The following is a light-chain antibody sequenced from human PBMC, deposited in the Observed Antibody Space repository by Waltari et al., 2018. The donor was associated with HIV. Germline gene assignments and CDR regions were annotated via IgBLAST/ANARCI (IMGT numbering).Light chain of an antibody. CDR1: QNVFYNSNNKNY. CDR3: QQTYTNPPT. CDR2: WAS. V-gene: IGKV4-1*01. J-gene: IGKJ4*01. Sequence: DIVMTQSPDSLSVSLGEGATIKCESSQNVFYNSNNKNYLSWYQQKAGQPPKLIIYWASSRQSGVPDRFSGSGSGTDFTLTINSLQAEDVAVYFCQQTYTNPPTFGGGTKVEIK.